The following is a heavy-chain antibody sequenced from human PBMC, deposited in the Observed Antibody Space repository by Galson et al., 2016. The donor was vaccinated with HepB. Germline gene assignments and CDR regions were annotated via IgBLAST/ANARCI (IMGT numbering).Heavy chain of an antibody. CDR1: GYRFRNYW. CDR3: ARRGDSGDYVGGMGV. Sequence: QSGAEVKKPGESLRISCEGSGYRFRNYWINWVRQMPGKGPEWMATIDPTDSYTKYNPSFQGHVTISTDKSKATASLQWSALKASDTAKYYCARRGDSGDYVGGMGVWGQGTTVIVSS. CDR2: IDPTDSYT. D-gene: IGHD4-17*01. V-gene: IGHV5-10-1*01. J-gene: IGHJ6*02.